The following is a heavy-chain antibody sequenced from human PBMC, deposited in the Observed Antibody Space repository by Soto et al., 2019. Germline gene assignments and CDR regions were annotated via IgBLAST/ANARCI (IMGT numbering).Heavy chain of an antibody. J-gene: IGHJ5*02. CDR3: ARDRGYSGYEPGESGWFDP. V-gene: IGHV1-69*12. CDR1: GGTFSSYA. D-gene: IGHD5-12*01. CDR2: IIPIFGTA. Sequence: QVQLVQSGAEVKKPGSSVKVSCKASGGTFSSYAISWVRQAPGQGLEWMGGIIPIFGTANYAQKFQGRVTVTGSETTSTDDMELSSLRSEDTAVYYCARDRGYSGYEPGESGWFDPWGQGTLVTVSS.